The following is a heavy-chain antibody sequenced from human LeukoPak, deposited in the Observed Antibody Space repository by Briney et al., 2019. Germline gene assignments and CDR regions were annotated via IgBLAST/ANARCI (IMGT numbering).Heavy chain of an antibody. Sequence: QPGGSLRLSCAASGFTFSSYGMHWVRQAPGKGLEWVAVIWFDGSNKYYADSVKGRFTISRDKSKNTLYLQMNSLRAEDTAVYYCARGLGYCSSTSCYAAGSNWFDPWGQGTLVTVSS. CDR2: IWFDGSNK. J-gene: IGHJ5*02. V-gene: IGHV3-33*01. CDR1: GFTFSSYG. D-gene: IGHD2-2*01. CDR3: ARGLGYCSSTSCYAAGSNWFDP.